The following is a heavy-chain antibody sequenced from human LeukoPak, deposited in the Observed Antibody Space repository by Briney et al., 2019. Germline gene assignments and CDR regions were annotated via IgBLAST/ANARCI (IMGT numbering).Heavy chain of an antibody. V-gene: IGHV3-30*18. CDR2: ISYDGSNK. CDR1: GFTFISYS. CDR3: AELGITMIGGV. D-gene: IGHD3-10*02. J-gene: IGHJ6*04. Sequence: PGGSLRLSCAASGFTFISYSMNWVRQAPGKGLEWVAVISYDGSNKYYADSVKGRFTISRDNSKNSLYLQMNSLRAEDTAVYYCAELGITMIGGVWGKGTTVTISS.